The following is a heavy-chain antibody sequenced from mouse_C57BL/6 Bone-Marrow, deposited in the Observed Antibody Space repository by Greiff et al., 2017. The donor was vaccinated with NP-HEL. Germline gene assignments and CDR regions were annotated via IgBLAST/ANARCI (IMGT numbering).Heavy chain of an antibody. J-gene: IGHJ2*01. CDR2: MNPNYGTT. CDR1: GYSFTDYN. CDR3: ARGTTVWYFDY. D-gene: IGHD1-1*01. V-gene: IGHV1-39*01. Sequence: VQLKESGPELVKPGASVKISCKASGYSFTDYNMNWVKQSNGKSLEWIGVMNPNYGTTSYNQKFKGKATLTVDQSSSTAYVQLNSLTAEDSAVYYCARGTTVWYFDYWGQGTTLTVSS.